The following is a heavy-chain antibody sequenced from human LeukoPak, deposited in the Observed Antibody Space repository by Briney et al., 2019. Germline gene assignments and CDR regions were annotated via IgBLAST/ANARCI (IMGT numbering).Heavy chain of an antibody. CDR1: GGSFSGYY. CDR3: ARHRLYYDFWSGYPNLYAFDI. J-gene: IGHJ3*02. CDR2: INHSGST. Sequence: SETLSLTCAVYGGSFSGYYWSWIRQPPGKGLEWIGEINHSGSTNYNPSLKSRVTISVDTSKNQFSLKLSSVTAADTAVYYCARHRLYYDFWSGYPNLYAFDIWGQGTMVTVSS. D-gene: IGHD3-3*01. V-gene: IGHV4-34*01.